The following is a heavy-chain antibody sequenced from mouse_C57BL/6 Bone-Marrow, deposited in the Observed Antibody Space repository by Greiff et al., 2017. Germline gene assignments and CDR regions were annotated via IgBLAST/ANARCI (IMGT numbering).Heavy chain of an antibody. J-gene: IGHJ2*01. CDR3: TRDLTTVVALDY. Sequence: EVKLVESGEGLVKPGGSLKLSCAASGFTFSSYAMSWVRQTPEQRLEWVAYISRGGDYIYYADTVKGRFTISRDNARNTLYLQMSRLKSEDTAMYYCTRDLTTVVALDYWGQGTTLTVSS. V-gene: IGHV5-9-1*02. D-gene: IGHD1-1*01. CDR1: GFTFSSYA. CDR2: ISRGGDYI.